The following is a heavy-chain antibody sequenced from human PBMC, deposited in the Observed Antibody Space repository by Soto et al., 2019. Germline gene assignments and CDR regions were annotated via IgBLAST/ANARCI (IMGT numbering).Heavy chain of an antibody. D-gene: IGHD3-9*01. CDR3: PSHYFDSWTGHYTGVFYFDF. CDR2: MYHSGNT. Sequence: PSETLSLTCAVSGYSISSGYYWGWIRQPPGEGLEWIGSMYHSGNTYYNPSLNSRVTISVDTSKNQFSLKLSSVTAADTALYFCPSHYFDSWTGHYTGVFYFDFWGQGALVTVSS. J-gene: IGHJ4*02. V-gene: IGHV4-38-2*01. CDR1: GYSISSGYY.